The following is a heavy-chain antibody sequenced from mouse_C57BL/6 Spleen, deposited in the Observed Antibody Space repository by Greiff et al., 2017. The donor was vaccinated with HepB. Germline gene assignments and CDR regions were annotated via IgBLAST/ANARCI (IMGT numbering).Heavy chain of an antibody. Sequence: EVQLKESGGGLVKPGGSLKLSCAASGFTFSDYGMHWVRQAPEKGLEWVAYISSGSSTIYYADTVKGRFTISRDNAKNTLFLQMTSLRSEDTAMYYCARPGDYVDWYFDVWGTGTTVTVSS. CDR2: ISSGSSTI. V-gene: IGHV5-17*01. CDR3: ARPGDYVDWYFDV. J-gene: IGHJ1*03. D-gene: IGHD2-4*01. CDR1: GFTFSDYG.